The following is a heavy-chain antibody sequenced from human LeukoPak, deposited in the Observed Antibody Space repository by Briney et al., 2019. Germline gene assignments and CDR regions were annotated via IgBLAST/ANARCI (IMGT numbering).Heavy chain of an antibody. CDR1: GGSISSSNYY. D-gene: IGHD3-22*01. V-gene: IGHV4-39*02. CDR2: IYYSGST. CDR3: AREKSSGYWYFDL. Sequence: SETLSLTCTVSGGSISSSNYYWGWIRQPPGKGLEWIGSIYYSGSTYYNPSLKSRVTISVDTSKNQFSLKLSSVTAADTAVYYCAREKSSGYWYFDLWGRGTLVTVSS. J-gene: IGHJ2*01.